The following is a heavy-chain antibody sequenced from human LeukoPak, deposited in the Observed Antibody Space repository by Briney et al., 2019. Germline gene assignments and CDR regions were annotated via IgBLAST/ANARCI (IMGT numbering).Heavy chain of an antibody. CDR1: GYTFTRYY. CDR3: ARLNYDSSGSYFDY. Sequence: ASVKVSCKASGYTFTRYYMHWVRQAPGQGLEWMGWINPNSGGTNYAQKFQGRVTMTRDTSISTAYMELSRLRSDDTAVYYCARLNYDSSGSYFDYWGQGTLGTVSA. J-gene: IGHJ4*02. CDR2: INPNSGGT. V-gene: IGHV1-2*02. D-gene: IGHD3-22*01.